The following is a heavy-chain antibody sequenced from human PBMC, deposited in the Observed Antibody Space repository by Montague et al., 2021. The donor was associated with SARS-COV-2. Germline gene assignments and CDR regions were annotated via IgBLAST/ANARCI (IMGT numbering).Heavy chain of an antibody. CDR1: GGSFSGYY. D-gene: IGHD2-2*01. Sequence: SETLSLTCAVYGGSFSGYYWSWIRQPPGKGLEWIGEINHSGSTNYNPSLKSRVTISVDTSKNQLSLKLSSVTAADTAVYYRTREGYQVLWSDYYYYGMDVWGQGTTVTVSS. CDR2: INHSGST. CDR3: TREGYQVLWSDYYYYGMDV. V-gene: IGHV4-34*01. J-gene: IGHJ6*02.